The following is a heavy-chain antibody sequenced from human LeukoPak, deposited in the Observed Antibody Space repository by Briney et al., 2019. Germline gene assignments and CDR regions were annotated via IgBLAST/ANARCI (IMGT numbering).Heavy chain of an antibody. Sequence: SETLSLTCAVYGGSFSGYYWSWIRQPPGKGLEWIGEINHSGSTNYNPSLKSRVTISVDTSKNQFSLKLSSVTAADTAVCYCARGAPTSYCSSTSCYKAAPVAPFDYWGQGTLVTVSS. D-gene: IGHD2-2*02. CDR3: ARGAPTSYCSSTSCYKAAPVAPFDY. CDR1: GGSFSGYY. CDR2: INHSGST. V-gene: IGHV4-34*01. J-gene: IGHJ4*02.